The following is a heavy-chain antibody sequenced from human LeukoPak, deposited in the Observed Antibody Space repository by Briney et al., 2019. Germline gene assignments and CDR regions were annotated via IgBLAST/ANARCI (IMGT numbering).Heavy chain of an antibody. CDR3: ARRVHRSSWSSYFDY. CDR1: GGSISSYY. V-gene: IGHV4-59*08. J-gene: IGHJ4*02. D-gene: IGHD6-13*01. Sequence: SETLSLTCTVSGGSISSYYWSWIRQPPGKGLEWIGYIYYSGSTNYNPSLKSRVTISVDTSKNQFSLKLSSVTAADTAVYYCARRVHRSSWSSYFDYWGQETLVTVSS. CDR2: IYYSGST.